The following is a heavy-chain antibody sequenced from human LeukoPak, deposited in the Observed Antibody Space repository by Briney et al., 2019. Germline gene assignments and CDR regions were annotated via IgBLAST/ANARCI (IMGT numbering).Heavy chain of an antibody. CDR1: GHTFTDYY. V-gene: IGHV1-2*02. D-gene: IGHD2-2*02. CDR2: IYPNSGDT. J-gene: IGHJ6*03. Sequence: ASVKASCKASGHTFTDYYIHWVRQAPGQGLEWMGWIYPNSGDTNYAQKFQGRVTMTRDMSTSTVYMELSSLRSEDTAVYYCARVAAEVVGVPGAIGFGWLRRDYYYMDVWGKGTTVTVSS. CDR3: ARVAAEVVGVPGAIGFGWLRRDYYYMDV.